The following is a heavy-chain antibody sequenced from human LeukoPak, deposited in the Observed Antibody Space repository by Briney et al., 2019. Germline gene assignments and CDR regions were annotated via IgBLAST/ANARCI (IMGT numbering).Heavy chain of an antibody. Sequence: GGSLRLSCAASGFTFSNAWMSWVRQAPGKGLEWVAVISYDGSNKYYADSVKGRFTISRDNSKNTLYLQMNSLRAEDTAVYYCARVGHIAVAGTLGYWGQGTLVTVSS. CDR2: ISYDGSNK. J-gene: IGHJ4*02. V-gene: IGHV3-30-3*01. D-gene: IGHD6-19*01. CDR1: GFTFSNAW. CDR3: ARVGHIAVAGTLGY.